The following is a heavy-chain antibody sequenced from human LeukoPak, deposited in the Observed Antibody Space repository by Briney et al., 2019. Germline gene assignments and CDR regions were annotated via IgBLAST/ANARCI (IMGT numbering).Heavy chain of an antibody. CDR1: GFTFSNAW. Sequence: GGSLRLSCAASGFTFSNAWMSWVRHAPGRGLEWVANINKDGSEKYYLDSVRGRFTISRDNAKNSLYLQMNSLGAEDTAVYYCVRELVVGPAEYFQSWGQGTLVTVSS. J-gene: IGHJ1*01. CDR2: INKDGSEK. V-gene: IGHV3-7*01. D-gene: IGHD2-15*01. CDR3: VRELVVGPAEYFQS.